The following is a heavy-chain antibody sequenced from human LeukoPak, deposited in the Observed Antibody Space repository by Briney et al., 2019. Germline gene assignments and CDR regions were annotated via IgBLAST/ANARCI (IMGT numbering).Heavy chain of an antibody. V-gene: IGHV3-23*01. CDR1: GFSFSSNT. Sequence: PGGSLRLSCAGSGFSFSSNTTSWVRQAPGRGLEWVSAISNNGGRTDYADSVKGRFTISRDNSKSTLYLYMDSLRAEDTAVYYCARDEDTSALSEYWGQGTLVTVSS. CDR3: ARDEDTSALSEY. J-gene: IGHJ4*02. CDR2: ISNNGGRT. D-gene: IGHD2/OR15-2a*01.